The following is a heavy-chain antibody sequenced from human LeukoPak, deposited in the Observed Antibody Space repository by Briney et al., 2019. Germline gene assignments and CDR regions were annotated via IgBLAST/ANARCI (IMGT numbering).Heavy chain of an antibody. Sequence: ASVKVSCKASGYTFTSYYMHWVRQAPGQGLEWMGWINPNSGGTNYAQKFQGRVTMTRDTSISTAYMELSRLRSDDTAVYYCARMAGSSGYPTAFDYWGQGTLVTVSS. CDR3: ARMAGSSGYPTAFDY. V-gene: IGHV1-2*02. J-gene: IGHJ4*02. CDR2: INPNSGGT. D-gene: IGHD3-22*01. CDR1: GYTFTSYY.